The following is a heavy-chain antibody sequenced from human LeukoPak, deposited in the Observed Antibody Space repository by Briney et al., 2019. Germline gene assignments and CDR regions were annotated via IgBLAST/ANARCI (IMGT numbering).Heavy chain of an antibody. CDR3: ARDSYCPNDVCYDY. V-gene: IGHV3-21*06. D-gene: IGHD2-8*01. CDR2: ITTSRDQ. J-gene: IGHJ4*02. CDR1: GFIFSDYS. Sequence: GGSLRLSCAASGFIFSDYSMGWVRQAPGKGLKWVSSITTSRDQYHADSVKGRFTVSRDNAKSSVYLQMDSLRADDTAVYYCARDSYCPNDVCYDYWGQGVLVTVS.